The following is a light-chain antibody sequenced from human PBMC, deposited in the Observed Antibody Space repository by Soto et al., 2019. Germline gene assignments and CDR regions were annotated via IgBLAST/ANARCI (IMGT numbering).Light chain of an antibody. CDR3: LQYDTSPLT. V-gene: IGKV3-20*01. CDR1: QRITNND. CDR2: AVA. J-gene: IGKJ4*01. Sequence: EIILTQSPGTLSLSPGDRATLSCRASQRITNNDLAWFQQKPGQSPRLLIYAVATRAAGTPDRFGGSGSGTDFTLIISSLEPEDFALYHCLQYDTSPLTFGGGTKLEI.